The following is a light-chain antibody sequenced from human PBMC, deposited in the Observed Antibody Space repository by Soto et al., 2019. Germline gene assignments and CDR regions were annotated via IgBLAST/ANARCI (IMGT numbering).Light chain of an antibody. CDR2: RAS. Sequence: DIPMTQSPSTLSASVGDRVTITCRASQSISSWLAWYQQRPGKAPKLLIYRASSLESGVPSRFSGSGSGTEFTLTIGSLQPDDFATYYCQQYNSYPYTFGQGTKLEIK. CDR3: QQYNSYPYT. J-gene: IGKJ2*01. CDR1: QSISSW. V-gene: IGKV1-5*03.